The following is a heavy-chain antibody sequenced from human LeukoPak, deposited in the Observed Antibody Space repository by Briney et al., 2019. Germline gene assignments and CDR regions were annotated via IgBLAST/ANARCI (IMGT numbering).Heavy chain of an antibody. CDR3: ARGRVTVLRFPNWFDP. J-gene: IGHJ5*02. Sequence: PSETLSLTCTVSGGSINSGSYYWSWIRQPAGKGLEWIGRIYVSGSTNYNPSLKSRVTISVDTSKNQFSLKLSSVTAADTAVYYCARGRVTVLRFPNWFDPWGQGTLVTVSS. D-gene: IGHD3-3*01. CDR1: GGSINSGSYY. CDR2: IYVSGST. V-gene: IGHV4-61*10.